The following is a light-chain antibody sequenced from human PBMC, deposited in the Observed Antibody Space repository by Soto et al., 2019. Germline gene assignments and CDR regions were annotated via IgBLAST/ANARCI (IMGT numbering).Light chain of an antibody. Sequence: EVVMTQSPATLSVSPGERATLSCRASETVATNLAWYQQKPGQAPRLLISGASTRAAGISDRFRGSGSGTEFTLTISSLRSEDFAIYYCQQYFEWPPMTFGQGTKVDI. CDR1: ETVATN. J-gene: IGKJ1*01. V-gene: IGKV3-15*01. CDR3: QQYFEWPPMT. CDR2: GAS.